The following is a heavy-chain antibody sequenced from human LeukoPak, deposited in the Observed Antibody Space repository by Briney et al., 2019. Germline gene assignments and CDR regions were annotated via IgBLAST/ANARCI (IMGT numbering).Heavy chain of an antibody. CDR3: AEVSGSWF. D-gene: IGHD6-13*01. CDR2: ISDNVGST. V-gene: IGHV3-23*01. J-gene: IGHJ3*01. CDR1: GFTFNHYA. Sequence: GGSLRLSCAASGFTFNHYAMSWVRPAPGKGLEWVSTISDNVGSTYYADSVKGRFTISRDNSKNTLYLQMNSLRAEDTAVYYCAEVSGSWFWGRGPMVTVSS.